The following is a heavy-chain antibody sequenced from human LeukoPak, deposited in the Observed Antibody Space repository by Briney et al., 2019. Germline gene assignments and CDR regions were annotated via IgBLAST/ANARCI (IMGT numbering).Heavy chain of an antibody. J-gene: IGHJ3*02. Sequence: ASVKVSCKASGYTFTSYDINWVRQATGQGLEWIGWMNPNSGNTGYAQKFQGRVTMTRNTSISTAYMELSSLRSEDTAAYYCAKAESQVGATHDALDIWGQGTMVTVSS. CDR3: AKAESQVGATHDALDI. CDR1: GYTFTSYD. D-gene: IGHD1-26*01. V-gene: IGHV1-8*01. CDR2: MNPNSGNT.